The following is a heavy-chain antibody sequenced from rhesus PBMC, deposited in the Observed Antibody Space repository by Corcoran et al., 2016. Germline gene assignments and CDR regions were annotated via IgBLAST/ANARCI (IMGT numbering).Heavy chain of an antibody. Sequence: QVQLVQSGAEVKNPGASVKVSCKASGYPFTSYSINWVRQAPGQGLEWRSLLNPINCNSAYAQKFQGRVPMPRDTSTSTAYMELSSLRSEDTAVYYCVGWMNTVTHWGQGVLVTVSS. D-gene: IGHD4-23*01. CDR3: VGWMNTVTH. V-gene: IGHV1-200*01. CDR1: GYPFTSYS. J-gene: IGHJ4*01. CDR2: LNPINCNS.